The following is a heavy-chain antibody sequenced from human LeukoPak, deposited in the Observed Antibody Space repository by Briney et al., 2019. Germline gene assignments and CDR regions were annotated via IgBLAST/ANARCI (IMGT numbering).Heavy chain of an antibody. Sequence: ASETLSLTCTVSGGSISSSSYYWGWIRQPPGKGLEWIGSIYYSGSTNYNPSLKSRVTISVDTSKNQFSLKLSSVTAAGTAVYYCTRGSIAYYYMDVWGKGTTVTISS. CDR3: TRGSIAYYYMDV. V-gene: IGHV4-39*07. J-gene: IGHJ6*03. CDR1: GGSISSSSYY. CDR2: IYYSGST. D-gene: IGHD3-22*01.